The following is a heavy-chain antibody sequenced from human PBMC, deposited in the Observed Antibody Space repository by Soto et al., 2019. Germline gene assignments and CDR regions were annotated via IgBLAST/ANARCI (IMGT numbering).Heavy chain of an antibody. CDR2: IYWDDDK. J-gene: IGHJ1*01. D-gene: IGHD6-19*01. CDR1: GVSLSTSGVG. Sequence: QITLKESGPTLVKPTQTLTLTCTFSGVSLSTSGVGVGWIRQPPGKALEWLALIYWDDDKRYSPSLKRRLTITKDSSKNPVVRTMTNIDPVDTDTYYCAHSGSGWYLTWEDWVQGTLVTVSS. V-gene: IGHV2-5*02. CDR3: AHSGSGWYLTWED.